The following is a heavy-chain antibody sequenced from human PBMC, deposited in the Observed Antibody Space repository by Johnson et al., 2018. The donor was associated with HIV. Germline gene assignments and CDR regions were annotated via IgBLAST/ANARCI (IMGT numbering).Heavy chain of an antibody. Sequence: VQLVESGGDVVQPGRSLRLSCAASGFTFSSYAMHWVRQAPGKGLDYVSAISSNGGSTYYANSVKGRFTISRDNSKNTLYLQMGSLRAEDMAVYYCARGITMIVVDAFDIWGQGTMVTVSS. V-gene: IGHV3-64*01. D-gene: IGHD3-22*01. J-gene: IGHJ3*02. CDR1: GFTFSSYA. CDR2: ISSNGGST. CDR3: ARGITMIVVDAFDI.